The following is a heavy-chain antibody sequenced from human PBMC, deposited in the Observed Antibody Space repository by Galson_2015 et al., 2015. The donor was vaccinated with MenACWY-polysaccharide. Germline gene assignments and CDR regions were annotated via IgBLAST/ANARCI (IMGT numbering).Heavy chain of an antibody. J-gene: IGHJ6*02. V-gene: IGHV4-39*07. CDR2: IYYSGST. D-gene: IGHD2-21*01. CDR1: GGSISSSSYY. CDR3: ARDRIDGMDV. Sequence: SETLSLTCTVSGGSISSSSYYWGWIRQPPGKGLEWIGSIYYSGSTYYNPSLKSRVTISVDTSKNQFSLKLSSVTAADTAVYYCARDRIDGMDVWGQGTTVTVSS.